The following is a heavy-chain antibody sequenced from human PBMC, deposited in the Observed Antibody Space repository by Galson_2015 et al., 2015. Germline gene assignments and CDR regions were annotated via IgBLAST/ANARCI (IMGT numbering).Heavy chain of an antibody. D-gene: IGHD3-16*01. CDR1: GYVSNAHP. V-gene: IGHV1-3*01. J-gene: IGHJ4*02. Sequence: SVKVSCKASGYVSNAHPLHWVRQAPGQGLEGLGGVNVGVIKTKYSPKFQDRGTITRDTLEVTNLRPEDTALYYCARHVDEYYYSGAQRFDDWGRGTLVTVSS. CDR2: VNVGVIKT. CDR3: ARHVDEYYYSGAQRFDD.